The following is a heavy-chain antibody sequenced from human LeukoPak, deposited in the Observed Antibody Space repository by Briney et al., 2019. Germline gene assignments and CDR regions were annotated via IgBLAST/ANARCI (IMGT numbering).Heavy chain of an antibody. CDR2: IIPIFGTA. CDR1: GGTFSSYA. J-gene: IGHJ4*02. CDR3: ARVVDNCSGGSCYSALFDY. V-gene: IGHV1-69*13. D-gene: IGHD2-15*01. Sequence: SVKVSCKASGGTFSSYAISWVRQAPGQGLEWMGGIIPIFGTANYAQKFQGRVTITADESTSTAYMELSSLGSEDTAVYYCARVVDNCSGGSCYSALFDYWGQGTLVTVSS.